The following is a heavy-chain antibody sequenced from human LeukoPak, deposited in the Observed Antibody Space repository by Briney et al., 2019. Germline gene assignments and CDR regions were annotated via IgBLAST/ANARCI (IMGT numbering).Heavy chain of an antibody. CDR1: GGSITSSSYY. CDR3: ARWDSGSYFLDY. CDR2: IYYSGST. Sequence: SETLSLTCTVSGGSITSSSYYWNWIRQPPGKGLEWIGYIYYSGSTNYNPSLKSRVTISIDTSKNQFSLKLNSVTAADTAVYYCARWDSGSYFLDYWGQGTLVTVSS. J-gene: IGHJ4*02. V-gene: IGHV4-61*01. D-gene: IGHD1-26*01.